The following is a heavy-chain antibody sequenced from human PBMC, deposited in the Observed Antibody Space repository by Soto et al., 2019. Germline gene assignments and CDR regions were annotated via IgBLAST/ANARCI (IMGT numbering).Heavy chain of an antibody. V-gene: IGHV4-59*08. J-gene: IGHJ6*03. CDR1: GGSISSYY. D-gene: IGHD6-6*01. CDR3: ARHNVPDIYYYYYYMDV. CDR2: IYYSGST. Sequence: SETLSLTCTVSGGSISSYYWSWIRQPPGKGLEWIGYIYYSGSTNYNPSLKSRVTISVDTSKNQFSLKLSSVTAADTAVYYCARHNVPDIYYYYYYMDVWGKGTTVTVSS.